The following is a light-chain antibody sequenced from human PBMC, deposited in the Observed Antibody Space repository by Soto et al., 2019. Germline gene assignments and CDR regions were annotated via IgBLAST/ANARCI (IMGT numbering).Light chain of an antibody. CDR1: SGHSSYA. J-gene: IGLJ2*01. Sequence: QSVLTQSPSASASLGASVKLTCTLSSGHSSYAIAWHQQQPEKGPRYLMKLKSDGSHNKGDGIPDRFSGSSSGAERYLTISSLQSEDEADYYCQTWGTGVIFGGGTKVTVL. V-gene: IGLV4-69*01. CDR2: LKSDGSH. CDR3: QTWGTGVI.